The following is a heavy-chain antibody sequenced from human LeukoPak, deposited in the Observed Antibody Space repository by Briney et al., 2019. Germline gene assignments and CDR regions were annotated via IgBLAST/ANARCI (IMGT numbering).Heavy chain of an antibody. V-gene: IGHV3-11*04. CDR2: ISPDDTDV. CDR3: ARLNDFWSSYYMDV. D-gene: IGHD3-3*01. Sequence: PGGSLRLSCVASGFTFSDCYMSWIRQAPGKGLESVSYISPDDTDVDYADSLKGRFTISRDNAKNSLFLQMNSLRAEDTAVYYCARLNDFWSSYYMDVWGKGTTVTVSS. J-gene: IGHJ6*03. CDR1: GFTFSDCY.